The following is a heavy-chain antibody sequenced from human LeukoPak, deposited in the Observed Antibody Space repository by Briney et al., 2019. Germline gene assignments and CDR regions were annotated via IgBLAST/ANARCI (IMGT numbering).Heavy chain of an antibody. D-gene: IGHD6-13*01. CDR2: INSDGSST. CDR1: GFTFSSYW. V-gene: IGHV3-74*01. Sequence: GGSLRLSCAASGFTFSSYWMHWARQAPGKGLVWVSRINSDGSSTSYADSVKGRFTISRDNAKNTLYLQMNSLRAEDTAVYYCARDRIAAAGRGWFDPWGQGTLVTVSS. J-gene: IGHJ5*02. CDR3: ARDRIAAAGRGWFDP.